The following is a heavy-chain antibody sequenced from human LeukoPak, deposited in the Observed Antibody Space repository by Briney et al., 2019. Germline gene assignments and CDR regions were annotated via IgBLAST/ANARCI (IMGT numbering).Heavy chain of an antibody. CDR2: ISGSGGST. CDR1: GFTFSSYA. Sequence: SGGSLRLSCAASGFTFSSYAMSWVRQAPGKGLEWVSAISGSGGSTYYADSVKGRFTISRDNSKNTLYLQMNSLRAEDTAVYYCAKESRGSSSSMRYFDYWGQGTLVTVSS. D-gene: IGHD6-6*01. J-gene: IGHJ4*02. V-gene: IGHV3-23*01. CDR3: AKESRGSSSSMRYFDY.